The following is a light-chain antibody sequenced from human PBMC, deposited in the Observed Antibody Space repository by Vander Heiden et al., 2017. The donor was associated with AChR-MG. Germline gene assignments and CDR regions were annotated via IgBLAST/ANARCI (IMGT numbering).Light chain of an antibody. CDR2: EVS. CDR1: SSDVGGYNY. J-gene: IGLJ2*01. V-gene: IGLV2-14*01. CDR3: SSYTSSSTSV. Sequence: QSALTQPASVSGSPGQSLPISCPGTSSDVGGYNYVSWYQQHPGKAHNLMIYEVSKRPAGVSNRFSGSKSGNTASLTISGLQAEDEADYYCSSYTSSSTSVFGGGTKLTVL.